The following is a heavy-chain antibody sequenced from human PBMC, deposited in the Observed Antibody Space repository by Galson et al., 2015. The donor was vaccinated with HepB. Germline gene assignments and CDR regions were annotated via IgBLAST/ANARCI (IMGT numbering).Heavy chain of an antibody. J-gene: IGHJ6*02. CDR1: GFTVISYY. D-gene: IGHD3-10*01. CDR3: ARDDYGSGYYYGMDV. CDR2: IYSGGST. V-gene: IGHV3-66*02. Sequence: SLRLSCAPCGFTVISYYMSWVRHAPGKGQEWVLVIYSGGSTYYADSVKGRFTISRDNSKNTLYLQMNSLRAEDTAVYYCARDDYGSGYYYGMDVWGQGTTVTVSS.